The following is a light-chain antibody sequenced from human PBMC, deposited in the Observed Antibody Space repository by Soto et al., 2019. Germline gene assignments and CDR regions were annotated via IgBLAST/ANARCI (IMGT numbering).Light chain of an antibody. Sequence: DKLMSPSQATLSVSPGDRVNLSCRASQNIHNHMSWFLQKPGQTPRLLIYDAIIRAPDVPARFSGSWSGTEFTLTINSLQSEDFAVYYCQQYDAWPLTFGGGTKVAIK. CDR3: QQYDAWPLT. V-gene: IGKV3-15*01. CDR1: QNIHNH. CDR2: DAI. J-gene: IGKJ4*01.